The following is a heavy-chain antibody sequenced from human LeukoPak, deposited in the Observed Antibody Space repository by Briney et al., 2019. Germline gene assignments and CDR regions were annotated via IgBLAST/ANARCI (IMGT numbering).Heavy chain of an antibody. CDR3: ARAIGEWELLSPPQH. D-gene: IGHD1-26*01. CDR2: ISAYNGNT. CDR1: GYTFTSYG. V-gene: IGHV1-18*01. Sequence: ASVKVSCKASGYTFTSYGISWVRQAPGQGLEWVGWISAYNGNTNYAQMFQGRVSLTRDTSTSTVYMELSSLRSEDTAVYYCARAIGEWELLSPPQHWGQGTLVTVSS. J-gene: IGHJ1*01.